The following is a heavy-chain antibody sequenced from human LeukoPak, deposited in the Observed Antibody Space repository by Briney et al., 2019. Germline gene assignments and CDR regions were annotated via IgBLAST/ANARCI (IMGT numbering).Heavy chain of an antibody. CDR3: ARCTTGNTHYPIDY. V-gene: IGHV3-23*01. J-gene: IGHJ4*02. D-gene: IGHD4-17*01. CDR2: ISGSGGST. Sequence: PGGSLRLSCAASGFTFANYAMSWVRQAPGKGLEWVSGISGSGGSTYYADSVKGRFTISRDNSKNTLYLQMNSLRAEDTAVYYCARCTTGNTHYPIDYWGQGTLVTVSS. CDR1: GFTFANYA.